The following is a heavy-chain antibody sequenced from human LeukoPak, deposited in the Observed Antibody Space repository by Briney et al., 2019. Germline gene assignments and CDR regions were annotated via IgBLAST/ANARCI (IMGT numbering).Heavy chain of an antibody. CDR3: ATPYGSGSKMNDAFDI. CDR1: GFTFSRYW. D-gene: IGHD3-10*01. J-gene: IGHJ3*02. Sequence: GGSLRLSCAASGFTFSRYWMYWVRQAPGKGLVWVSRIRTDGSVTNYADSVKGRSTISRDNAKSTLYLQMNSLRAEDTAVYFCATPYGSGSKMNDAFDIWGQGTMVTVSS. CDR2: IRTDGSVT. V-gene: IGHV3-74*01.